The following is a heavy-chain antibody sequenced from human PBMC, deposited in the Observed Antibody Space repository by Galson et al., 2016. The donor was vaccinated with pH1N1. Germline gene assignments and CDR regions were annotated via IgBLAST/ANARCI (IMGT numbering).Heavy chain of an antibody. J-gene: IGHJ4*02. CDR2: ISYTGST. V-gene: IGHV4-61*01. Sequence: SEPLSLTCTVSGASISSGYNYWNWIRQPPGEGLEWIAYISYTGSTDYNPSLKSRVTISLDTSKNQFSLNLTSVTAADTAVYYCARAFGAATSDYWGQGTLVTVSS. CDR3: ARAFGAATSDY. D-gene: IGHD2-15*01. CDR1: GASISSGYNY.